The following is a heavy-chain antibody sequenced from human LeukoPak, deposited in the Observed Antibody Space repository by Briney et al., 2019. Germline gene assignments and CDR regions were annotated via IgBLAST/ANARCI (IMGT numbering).Heavy chain of an antibody. J-gene: IGHJ4*02. CDR2: ISGSGTNT. CDR1: GFTFSSHA. Sequence: GSLRLSYAASGFTFSSHAVSWVRQAPGKGLEWVSAISGSGTNTYYADSVKGRFTISRDNSKNTLYLQMNSLRAEDTAVYYCAKSTFRAPYYFDYWGQGTLVTVSS. D-gene: IGHD3-16*01. V-gene: IGHV3-23*01. CDR3: AKSTFRAPYYFDY.